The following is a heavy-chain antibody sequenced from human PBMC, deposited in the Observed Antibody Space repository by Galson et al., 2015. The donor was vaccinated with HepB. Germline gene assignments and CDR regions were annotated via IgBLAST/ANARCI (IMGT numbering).Heavy chain of an antibody. CDR1: GFTFSSYS. J-gene: IGHJ4*02. CDR2: ISSSSSTI. CDR3: ARDRGYYYDSSGYYLDY. D-gene: IGHD3-22*01. Sequence: SLRLSCAASGFTFSSYSMNWVRQAPGKGLEWVSYISSSSSTIYYADSVKGRFTISRDNAKNSLYLQMNSLRAEDTAVYYCARDRGYYYDSSGYYLDYWGQGTLVTVSS. V-gene: IGHV3-48*01.